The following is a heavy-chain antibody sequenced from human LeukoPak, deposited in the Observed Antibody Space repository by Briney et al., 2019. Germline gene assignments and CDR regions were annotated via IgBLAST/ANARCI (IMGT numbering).Heavy chain of an antibody. Sequence: GASVKVSCKASGYTFTSYGISWLRQAPGQGLEWMGWISAYNGNTNYAQKLQGRVTMTTDTSTSTAYMELRSLRSDDTAVYYCARRRYYGSGSHYHYYYMDVWGKGTTVTVSS. V-gene: IGHV1-18*01. CDR3: ARRRYYGSGSHYHYYYMDV. CDR2: ISAYNGNT. D-gene: IGHD3-10*01. CDR1: GYTFTSYG. J-gene: IGHJ6*03.